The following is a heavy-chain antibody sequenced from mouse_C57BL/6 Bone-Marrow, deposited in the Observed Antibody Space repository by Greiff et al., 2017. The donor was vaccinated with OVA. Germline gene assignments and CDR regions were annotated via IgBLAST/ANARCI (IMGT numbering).Heavy chain of an antibody. J-gene: IGHJ3*01. CDR3: ASPNYSWFAY. D-gene: IGHD2-1*01. CDR1: EYAFPSHD. Sequence: EVMLVESGGGLVQPGESLKLSCESTEYAFPSHDMSWVRQTPEKRLALVAAINRDGGSTYYPETMTRRFIISRDNTKKTLYLRISRLWSDDTALYYCASPNYSWFAYWGKGTLVTVSA. V-gene: IGHV5-2*01. CDR2: INRDGGST.